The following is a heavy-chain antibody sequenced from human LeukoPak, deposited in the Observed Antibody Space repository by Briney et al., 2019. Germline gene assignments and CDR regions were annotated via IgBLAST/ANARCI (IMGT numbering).Heavy chain of an antibody. D-gene: IGHD5-18*01. CDR3: ATEGYIYGYHAFGM. V-gene: IGHV3-23*01. Sequence: GGSLRLSCAASGLTFSDYSMTWVRQAPGKGLFWVSGISAGGGSTYYADSVKGRFTISRDNSRSTLHLQMNSLRAEDTAVYYCATEGYIYGYHAFGMWGQGTMVTVSS. J-gene: IGHJ3*02. CDR1: GLTFSDYS. CDR2: ISAGGGST.